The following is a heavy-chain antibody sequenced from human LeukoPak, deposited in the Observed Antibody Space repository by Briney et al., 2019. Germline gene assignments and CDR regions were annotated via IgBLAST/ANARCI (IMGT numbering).Heavy chain of an antibody. Sequence: GGSLRLSCAASGFTFRSYGMHWVRQAPGKGLEWVTFIRYDGSNEYYADSVKGRFTISRDNSKNTLYLQMNSLRGEDTAVYYCAKGSGISVGYYYYMDVWGKGTTVTVSS. J-gene: IGHJ6*03. CDR2: IRYDGSNE. V-gene: IGHV3-30*02. CDR1: GFTFRSYG. D-gene: IGHD1-14*01. CDR3: AKGSGISVGYYYYMDV.